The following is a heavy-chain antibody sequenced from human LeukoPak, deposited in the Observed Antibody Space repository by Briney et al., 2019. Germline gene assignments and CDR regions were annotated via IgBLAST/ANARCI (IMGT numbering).Heavy chain of an antibody. CDR1: GFTFSSYW. D-gene: IGHD6-19*01. Sequence: PGGSLRLSCAASGFTFSSYWMSWVRQAPGKGLEWVANIKQDGSEKYYVDSVKGRFTISRDNAKNSLYLQMNSLRAEDTAVYYCARDRVWQWLVRDYYYYMDVWGKGTTVTVSS. CDR2: IKQDGSEK. CDR3: ARDRVWQWLVRDYYYYMDV. V-gene: IGHV3-7*01. J-gene: IGHJ6*03.